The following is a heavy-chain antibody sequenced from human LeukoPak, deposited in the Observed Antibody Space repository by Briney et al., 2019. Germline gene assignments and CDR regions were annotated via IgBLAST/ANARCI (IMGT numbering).Heavy chain of an antibody. CDR2: ISAYTGDT. CDR1: GYTFTTYG. V-gene: IGHV1-18*01. CDR3: ARDSPIAAADY. D-gene: IGHD6-6*01. Sequence: ASVKVSCKASGYTFTTYGVGWVRQAPGQGLEWMGWISAYTGDTSYAQKLQGRVTMTTDTSTSTAYMELRSLRSDDTAVYYCARDSPIAAADYWGQGTLVTVSS. J-gene: IGHJ4*02.